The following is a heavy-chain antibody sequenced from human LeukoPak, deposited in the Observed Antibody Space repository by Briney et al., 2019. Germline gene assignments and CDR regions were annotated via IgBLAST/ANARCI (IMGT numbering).Heavy chain of an antibody. J-gene: IGHJ4*02. CDR3: ARGFLEWLPIDY. Sequence: SETLSLTCTVSGGSISSSSYYWGWIRQPPGKGLEWIGSIYYSGSTYYNPSLKSRVTISVDTSKNQFPLKLSSVTAADTAVYYCARGFLEWLPIDYWGQGTLVTVSS. D-gene: IGHD3-3*01. V-gene: IGHV4-39*06. CDR1: GGSISSSSYY. CDR2: IYYSGST.